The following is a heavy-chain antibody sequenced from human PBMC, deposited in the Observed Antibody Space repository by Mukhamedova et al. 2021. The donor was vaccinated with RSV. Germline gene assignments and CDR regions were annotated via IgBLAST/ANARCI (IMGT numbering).Heavy chain of an antibody. CDR3: AREGEYYDSSGYRLGNAFDI. Sequence: VSRINSDGSSTSYADSVKGRFTISRDNAKNTLYLQMNSLRAEDTAVYYCAREGEYYDSSGYRLGNAFDIWGQGTMVTVSS. CDR2: INSDGSST. V-gene: IGHV3-74*01. D-gene: IGHD3-22*01. J-gene: IGHJ3*02.